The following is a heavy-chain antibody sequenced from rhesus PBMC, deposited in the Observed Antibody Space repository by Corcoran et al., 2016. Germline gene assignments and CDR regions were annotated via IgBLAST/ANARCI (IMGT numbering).Heavy chain of an antibody. CDR2: ITYGGST. CDR1: GGSISSGSYY. CDR3: AREYYYSGSYPDY. V-gene: IGHV4-122*02. J-gene: IGHJ4*01. D-gene: IGHD3-16*01. Sequence: QVQLQESGPGLVKPSETLSLTCAVSGGSISSGSYYWSCIRQPPGKGLEWIGYITYGGSTSYNPSLKSRVTISRDTSKNQFALKLSSVTAADTAVYYCAREYYYSGSYPDYWGQGVLVTVSS.